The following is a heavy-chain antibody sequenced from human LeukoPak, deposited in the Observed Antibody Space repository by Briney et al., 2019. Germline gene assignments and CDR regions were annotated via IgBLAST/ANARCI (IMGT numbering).Heavy chain of an antibody. V-gene: IGHV3-48*03. J-gene: IGHJ3*02. D-gene: IGHD2-15*01. Sequence: PGGSLRLSCAASGFTFSSYEMNWVRQAPGKGLEWVSYISSSGSTIYYADSVKGRFTISRDNAKNSLYLQMNSLRAEDTAVYYCARSLYCSGGSCYGPDAFDIWGQGTMVTVSS. CDR1: GFTFSSYE. CDR2: ISSSGSTI. CDR3: ARSLYCSGGSCYGPDAFDI.